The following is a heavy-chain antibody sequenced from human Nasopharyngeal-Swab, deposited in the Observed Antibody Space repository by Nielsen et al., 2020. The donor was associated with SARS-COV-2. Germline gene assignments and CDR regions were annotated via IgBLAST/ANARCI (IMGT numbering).Heavy chain of an antibody. CDR2: IKSKTDGGTT. V-gene: IGHV3-15*01. Sequence: GESLKISCAASGFTFSNAWMSWVRQAPGKGLEWVGHIKSKTDGGTTDYGAPVKGRFTISRDDSKNTLYLQMSSLKPEDTAVYYCARDHRTPGGDYYYYGMDVWGQGTTVTVSS. CDR1: GFTFSNAW. J-gene: IGHJ6*02. CDR3: ARDHRTPGGDYYYYGMDV. D-gene: IGHD3-16*01.